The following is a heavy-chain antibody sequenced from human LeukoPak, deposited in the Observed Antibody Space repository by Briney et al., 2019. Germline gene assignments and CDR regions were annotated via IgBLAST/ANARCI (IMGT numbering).Heavy chain of an antibody. CDR2: IASDGSST. V-gene: IGHV3-74*01. CDR1: DFTFNNQW. D-gene: IGHD4-23*01. CDR3: ARGRPHGNDY. J-gene: IGHJ4*02. Sequence: PGGSLRLSCAASDFTFNNQWVHWVRQAPGKGLVWVSRIASDGSSTTYADSVKGRFSISRDNAKNTLYLQMNSLRVEDTAVYYCARGRPHGNDYWGQGTLVTVSS.